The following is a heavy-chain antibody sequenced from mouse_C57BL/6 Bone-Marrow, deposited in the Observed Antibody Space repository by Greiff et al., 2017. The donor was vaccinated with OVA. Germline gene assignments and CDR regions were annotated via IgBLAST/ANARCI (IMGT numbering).Heavy chain of an antibody. V-gene: IGHV1-54*01. D-gene: IGHD1-1*01. CDR1: GYAFTNYL. Sequence: VQLQQSGAELVRPGTSVKVSCKASGYAFTNYLIEWVKQRPGQGLEWIGVINPGSGGTNYNEKFKGKATLTADKSSSTAYMQLSSLTSEDSAVYFCARDYYGSRRDWGQGTLVTVSA. CDR3: ARDYYGSRRD. CDR2: INPGSGGT. J-gene: IGHJ3*01.